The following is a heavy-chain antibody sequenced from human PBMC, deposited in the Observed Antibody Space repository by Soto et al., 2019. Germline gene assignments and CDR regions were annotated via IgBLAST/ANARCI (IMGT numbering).Heavy chain of an antibody. V-gene: IGHV4-30-2*01. D-gene: IGHD6-19*01. CDR3: ASAGGLGAVAADY. J-gene: IGHJ4*02. Sequence: QLQLQESGSGLVKPSQTLSLTCAVSGGSISSGGYSWSWIRQPPGKGLEWIGYIYQSGSTYYTPPLTSRATISVDRSKNQFSLKLSSVTAADTAVYYCASAGGLGAVAADYWGQGTLVTVSS. CDR2: IYQSGST. CDR1: GGSISSGGYS.